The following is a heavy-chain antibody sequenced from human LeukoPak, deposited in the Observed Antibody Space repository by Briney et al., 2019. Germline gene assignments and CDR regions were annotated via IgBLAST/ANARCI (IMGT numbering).Heavy chain of an antibody. D-gene: IGHD6-13*01. CDR1: GGSITSYY. CDR3: ASSPPGIGAFDI. Sequence: SETLSLTCTVSGGSITSYYWSWIRQPPGKGLEWIGSIYYSGSTNYNPSLKSRVTISVDTSKNQFSLRLSSVTAADTAVYYCASSPPGIGAFDIWGQGTMVTVSS. V-gene: IGHV4-59*01. J-gene: IGHJ3*02. CDR2: IYYSGST.